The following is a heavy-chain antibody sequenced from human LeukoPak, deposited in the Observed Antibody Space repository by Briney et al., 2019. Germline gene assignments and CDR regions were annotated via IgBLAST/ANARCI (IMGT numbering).Heavy chain of an antibody. CDR3: ARDPSAVAANTYG. Sequence: PGGSLRLSCAASGFTVGNNYMRWVRQAPWKGLEWVSVIYSDGDTYYADSVKGRFTISRDSSKNTLYLQMNSLRAEDTAMYYCARDPSAVAANTYGWGQGTQVTVSS. CDR1: GFTVGNNY. D-gene: IGHD4/OR15-4a*01. CDR2: IYSDGDT. V-gene: IGHV3-66*01. J-gene: IGHJ4*02.